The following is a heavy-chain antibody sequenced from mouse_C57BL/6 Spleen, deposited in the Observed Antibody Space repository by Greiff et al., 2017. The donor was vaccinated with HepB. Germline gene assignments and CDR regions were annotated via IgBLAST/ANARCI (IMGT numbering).Heavy chain of an antibody. J-gene: IGHJ2*01. CDR2: INPSTGGT. Sequence: VHVKQSGPELVKPGASVKISCKASGYSFTGYYMNWVKQSPEKSLEWIGEINPSTGGTTYNQKFKAKATLTVDKSSSTAYMQLKSLTSEDSAVYYCASGGTYFDYWGQGTTLTVSS. V-gene: IGHV1-42*01. D-gene: IGHD2-14*01. CDR3: ASGGTYFDY. CDR1: GYSFTGYY.